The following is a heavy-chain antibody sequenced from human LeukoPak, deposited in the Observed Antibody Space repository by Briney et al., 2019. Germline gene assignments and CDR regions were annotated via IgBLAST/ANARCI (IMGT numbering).Heavy chain of an antibody. D-gene: IGHD1-1*01. J-gene: IGHJ1*01. V-gene: IGHV4-34*01. CDR2: INHSGST. Sequence: SETLSLTCAVYGGSFSGYYWSWIRQPPGKGLEWIGEINHSGSTNYNPSLKSRVTISVDTSKNQFSLKLSSVTAADTAVYYCARSWVHLEYFQHWGQGTLVTVSS. CDR3: ARSWVHLEYFQH. CDR1: GGSFSGYY.